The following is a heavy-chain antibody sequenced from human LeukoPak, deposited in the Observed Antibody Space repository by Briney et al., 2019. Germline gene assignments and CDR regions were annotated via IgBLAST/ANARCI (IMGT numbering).Heavy chain of an antibody. J-gene: IGHJ4*02. CDR1: GYTFTSYY. V-gene: IGHV1-46*01. D-gene: IGHD1-1*01. CDR3: ARERGDFFSKRDHALHERHAPCFDY. CDR2: INPSGGST. Sequence: ASVKVSCKASGYTFTSYYMHWVRQAPGQGLEWMGIINPSGGSTSYAQKFQGRVTMTRDTSTSTVYMELSSLRSEDTAVYYCARERGDFFSKRDHALHERHAPCFDYWGQGTLVTVSS.